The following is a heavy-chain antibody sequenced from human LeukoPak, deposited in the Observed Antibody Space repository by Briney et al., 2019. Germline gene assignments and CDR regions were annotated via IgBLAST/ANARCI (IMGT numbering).Heavy chain of an antibody. CDR1: GGSISSSSYY. D-gene: IGHD4-17*01. CDR3: ARDDASHGRSTTVRRFDY. J-gene: IGHJ4*02. V-gene: IGHV4-39*07. CDR2: IYYSGST. Sequence: PSETLSLTCTVSGGSISSSSYYWGWIRQPPGKGLEWIGSIYYSGSTYYNPSLKSRVTISVDTSKNQFSLELSSVTAADTAVYYCARDDASHGRSTTVRRFDYWGQGTLVTVSS.